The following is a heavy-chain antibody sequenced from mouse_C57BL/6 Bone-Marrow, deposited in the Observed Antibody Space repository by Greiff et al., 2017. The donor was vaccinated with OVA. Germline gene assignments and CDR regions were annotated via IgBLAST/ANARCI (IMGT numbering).Heavy chain of an antibody. CDR3: TSYGNFDD. V-gene: IGHV14-4*01. CDR2: IDPENGDT. CDR1: GFNIKDDY. D-gene: IGHD2-1*01. J-gene: IGHJ2*01. Sequence: VQLKESGAELVRPGALVKLSCTASGFNIKDDYMHWVKQRPEQGLEWIGWIDPENGDTEYASKFQGKATITADTSSNTAYLQLSSLTSEDTAVYYCTSYGNFDDWGQGTTLTVSS.